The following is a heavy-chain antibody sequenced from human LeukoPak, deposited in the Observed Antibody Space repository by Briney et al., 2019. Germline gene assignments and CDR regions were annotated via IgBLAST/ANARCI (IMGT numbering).Heavy chain of an antibody. CDR1: GGTFSSYA. Sequence: SVKVSCKAAGGTFSSYAISWVRQAPGQGLEWMGGIIPIFGTAKYAHKFQGRVTITADELTRTAYMELSSLRSEDRAVYYCARAPSLVVTASPWLGWFDPWGQGTLVTVSS. D-gene: IGHD2-21*02. V-gene: IGHV1-69*13. CDR2: IIPIFGTA. CDR3: ARAPSLVVTASPWLGWFDP. J-gene: IGHJ5*02.